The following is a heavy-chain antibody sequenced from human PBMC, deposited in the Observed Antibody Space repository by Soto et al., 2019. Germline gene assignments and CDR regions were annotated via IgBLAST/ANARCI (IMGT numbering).Heavy chain of an antibody. D-gene: IGHD4-4*01. Sequence: SETLSLTCTVSGGSVTSYYWSWIRQPPGKGMEWIACINYSGSTSYNPSLRSRVTVSVDMSKKLLSLTLTPVTAADKAVYYCARGTDYTHIAPYTYGLDVWGQGTPVTVSS. CDR1: GGSVTSYY. V-gene: IGHV4-59*02. CDR2: INYSGST. J-gene: IGHJ6*02. CDR3: ARGTDYTHIAPYTYGLDV.